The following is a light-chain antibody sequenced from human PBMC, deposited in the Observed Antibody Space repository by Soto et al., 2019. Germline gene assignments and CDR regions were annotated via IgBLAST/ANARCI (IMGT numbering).Light chain of an antibody. CDR3: NSYAGSNNV. Sequence: QSALTQPPSASGSPGQSVTISCTGTSSDVGAYNSVSWYQQHPGKAPKLVIYEVSKRPSGVPDRFSGSQSGNTASLTVSGLQAEDEADYYCNSYAGSNNVFGTGTKVTVL. V-gene: IGLV2-8*01. CDR1: SSDVGAYNS. J-gene: IGLJ1*01. CDR2: EVS.